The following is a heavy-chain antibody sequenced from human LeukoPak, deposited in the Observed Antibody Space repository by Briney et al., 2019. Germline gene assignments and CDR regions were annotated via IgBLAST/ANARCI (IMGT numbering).Heavy chain of an antibody. J-gene: IGHJ4*02. V-gene: IGHV1-2*02. CDR2: INPNSGGT. CDR1: GYTFTGYD. CDR3: ARVGYYDSSGYYRYFDY. D-gene: IGHD3-22*01. Sequence: ASVKVSCKASGYTFTGYDMHWVRQAPGQGLEWMGWINPNSGGTNYAQKFQGRVTMTRDTSISTAYMELSRLRSDDTAVYYCARVGYYDSSGYYRYFDYWGQGTLVTVSS.